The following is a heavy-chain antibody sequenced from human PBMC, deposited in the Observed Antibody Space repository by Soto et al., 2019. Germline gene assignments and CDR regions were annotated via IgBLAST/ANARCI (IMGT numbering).Heavy chain of an antibody. CDR3: ARPLSPGGGYDALEI. Sequence: GESLKISCKGSGYSFTSYWIGWVRQMPGKGLECMGIIYPGDSGTRYSPSFQGQVTISADKSISTAYLQWSSLKASDTAMYYCARPLSPGGGYDALEIWGQGTMVTVS. D-gene: IGHD2-15*01. CDR1: GYSFTSYW. CDR2: IYPGDSGT. V-gene: IGHV5-51*01. J-gene: IGHJ3*02.